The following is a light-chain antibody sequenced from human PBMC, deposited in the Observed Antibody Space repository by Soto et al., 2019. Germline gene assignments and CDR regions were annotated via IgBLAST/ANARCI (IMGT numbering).Light chain of an antibody. CDR3: QQYNSSPLT. Sequence: DIQMTQSPSTLSASVGDRVTITCRASQSISTWLAWFQQKPGKAPNLLIYKASSLESGGPSRFSGSGSGTEFTLTISTLQPDDFATYYCQQYNSSPLTFGGGTKVEIK. V-gene: IGKV1-5*03. J-gene: IGKJ4*01. CDR2: KAS. CDR1: QSISTW.